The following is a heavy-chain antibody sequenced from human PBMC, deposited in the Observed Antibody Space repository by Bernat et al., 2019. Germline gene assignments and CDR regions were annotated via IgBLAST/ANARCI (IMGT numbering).Heavy chain of an antibody. Sequence: EVQLVESGGGLVKPGGSLRLSCGVSGFTFSNAWMIWVRQAPGKGLEWVGRIKSKTDGGTTVYAATVKGRFTISRDDSKNTLYLQMNSLKTEDTAVYYCTTVLTDDYGDDYWGQGTLVTVSS. CDR1: GFTFSNAW. D-gene: IGHD4-17*01. CDR3: TTVLTDDYGDDY. J-gene: IGHJ4*02. V-gene: IGHV3-15*01. CDR2: IKSKTDGGTT.